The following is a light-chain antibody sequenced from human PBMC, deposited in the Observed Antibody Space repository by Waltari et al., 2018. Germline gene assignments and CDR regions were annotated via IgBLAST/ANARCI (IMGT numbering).Light chain of an antibody. J-gene: IGLJ2*01. Sequence: QSALTQPASVSGSPGQSITISCTGTSSDVGGYNHVSWYQQQPGKAPKLLILEVTNRPSWISNRFSGSKSGNTASLTISGLQAEDEGEYYCSSFTTIGTLVVFGGGTKVTV. CDR3: SSFTTIGTLVV. CDR1: SSDVGGYNH. V-gene: IGLV2-14*01. CDR2: EVT.